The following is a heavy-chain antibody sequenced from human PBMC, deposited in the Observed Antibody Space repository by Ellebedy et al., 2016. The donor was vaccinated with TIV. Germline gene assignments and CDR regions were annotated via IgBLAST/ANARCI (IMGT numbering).Heavy chain of an antibody. Sequence: AASVKVSCKASGGTFSSYAISWVRQAPGQGLEWMGRIIPILGIANYAQKFQGRVTITRDTSASTAYMELSSLRSEDTAVYYCARGPNTMRSYYYYYGMDVWGQGTTVTVSS. CDR1: GGTFSSYA. J-gene: IGHJ6*02. D-gene: IGHD3-22*01. V-gene: IGHV1-69*04. CDR3: ARGPNTMRSYYYYYGMDV. CDR2: IIPILGIA.